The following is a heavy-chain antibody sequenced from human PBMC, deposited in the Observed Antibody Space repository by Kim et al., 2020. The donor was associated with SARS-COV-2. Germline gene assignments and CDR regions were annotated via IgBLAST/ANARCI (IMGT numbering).Heavy chain of an antibody. D-gene: IGHD3-10*01. CDR1: GFTFDDYT. CDR2: ISWDGGST. J-gene: IGHJ6*02. CDR3: AKEFSGFGDTNYYYGMDV. V-gene: IGHV3-43*01. Sequence: GGSLRLSCAASGFTFDDYTMHWVRQAPGKGLEWVSLISWDGGSTYYADSVKGRFTISRDNSKNSLYLQMNSLRTEDTALYYCAKEFSGFGDTNYYYGMDVWGQGTTVTVSS.